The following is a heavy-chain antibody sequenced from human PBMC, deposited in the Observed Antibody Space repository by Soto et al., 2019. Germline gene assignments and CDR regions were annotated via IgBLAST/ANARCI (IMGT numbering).Heavy chain of an antibody. CDR1: GFTFSSYA. CDR2: ISGSGGST. Sequence: GGSLRLSCAASGFTFSSYAMSWVRQAPGKGLEWVSAISGSGGSTYYADSVKGRFTISRDNSKNTLYLQMNSLRAEDTAVYYCAFDRAYCSSTSCYRGYYYYYGMDVWGPGTTVTLSS. V-gene: IGHV3-23*01. D-gene: IGHD2-2*01. J-gene: IGHJ6*02. CDR3: AFDRAYCSSTSCYRGYYYYYGMDV.